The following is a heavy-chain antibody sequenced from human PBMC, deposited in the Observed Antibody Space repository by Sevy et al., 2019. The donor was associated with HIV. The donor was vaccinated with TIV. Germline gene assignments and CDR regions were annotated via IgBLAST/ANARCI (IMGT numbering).Heavy chain of an antibody. CDR3: APSPGGTKPFKP. CDR1: GFTFTYYT. D-gene: IGHD2-15*01. V-gene: IGHV1-3*01. Sequence: ASVKVSCKASGFTFTYYTVHWVRQAPGQGLEWMGWINPGNGNTRYSQKFQGRVTITTDTSATTTYMALSSLRPEDTAAYYCAPSPGGTKPFKPWGQGTRVTVSS. CDR2: INPGNGNT. J-gene: IGHJ5*02.